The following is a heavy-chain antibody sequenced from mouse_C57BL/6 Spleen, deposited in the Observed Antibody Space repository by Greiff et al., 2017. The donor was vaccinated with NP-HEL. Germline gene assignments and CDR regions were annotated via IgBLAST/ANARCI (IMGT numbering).Heavy chain of an antibody. CDR1: GYTFTSYW. CDR3: SRRTRYYSGSSSNYFDY. Sequence: QVQLQQPGAELVKPGASVKLSCKASGYTFTSYWMQWVKQRPGQGLEWIGEIDPSDSYTNYNQKFKGKATLTVDTSSSTAYMQLSSLTSEDSAVYYWSRRTRYYSGSSSNYFDYWGQGTTLTVSS. J-gene: IGHJ2*01. V-gene: IGHV1-50*01. D-gene: IGHD1-1*01. CDR2: IDPSDSYT.